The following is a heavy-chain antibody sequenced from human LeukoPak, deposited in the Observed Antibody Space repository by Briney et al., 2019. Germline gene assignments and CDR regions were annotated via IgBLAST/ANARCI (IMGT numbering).Heavy chain of an antibody. V-gene: IGHV3-9*01. CDR2: ISWNSGSI. D-gene: IGHD3-10*01. CDR3: AKGLCMVRGVNNWFGP. J-gene: IGHJ5*02. CDR1: GFTFDDYA. Sequence: GRSLRLSCAASGFTFDDYAMHWVRQAPGKGLEWVSGISWNSGSIVYADSVKGRFTISRDNAKNSLYLQMNSLRAEDTALYYCAKGLCMVRGVNNWFGPWGQGTLVTVSS.